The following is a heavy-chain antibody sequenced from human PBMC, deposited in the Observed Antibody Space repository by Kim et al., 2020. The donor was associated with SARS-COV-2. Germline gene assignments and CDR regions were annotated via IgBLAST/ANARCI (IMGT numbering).Heavy chain of an antibody. Sequence: KGRLPTSRDDSKNTLYLQMNSLKTEDTAVYYCTTDWKVAATPGENYFDYWGQGTLVTVSS. CDR3: TTDWKVAATPGENYFDY. J-gene: IGHJ4*02. V-gene: IGHV3-15*01. D-gene: IGHD2-15*01.